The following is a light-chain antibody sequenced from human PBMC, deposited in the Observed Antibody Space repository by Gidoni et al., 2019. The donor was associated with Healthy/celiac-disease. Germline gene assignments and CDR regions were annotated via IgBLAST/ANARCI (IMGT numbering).Light chain of an antibody. CDR2: DDS. CDR1: NIGSNT. CDR3: QVWDSSSAHVV. J-gene: IGLJ2*01. Sequence: SYVLTQPPSVSVAPGKTARISCGGNNIGSNTVHWYQQRPGQAPVLVVYDDSDRPSGIPERFSGSNSGNTATLTISRVEAGDEADYYCQVWDSSSAHVVFGGGTRLTVL. V-gene: IGLV3-21*03.